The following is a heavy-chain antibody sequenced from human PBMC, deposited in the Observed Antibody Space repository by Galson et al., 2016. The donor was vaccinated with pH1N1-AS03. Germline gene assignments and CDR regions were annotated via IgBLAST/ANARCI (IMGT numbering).Heavy chain of an antibody. CDR3: ARQQDGRGSGLEWLFWYGMDV. D-gene: IGHD3-3*01. J-gene: IGHJ6*02. Sequence: QSGAEVKKPGESLKISCKVSGSTFSNHWIGWVRQMLGKGLEWMGIIYPADSSTTYSPSFQGQVTISADQSISTAYLQWSSLRASDTAMYFCARQQDGRGSGLEWLFWYGMDVWGQGTTVIVSS. CDR2: IYPADSST. CDR1: GSTFSNHW. V-gene: IGHV5-51*01.